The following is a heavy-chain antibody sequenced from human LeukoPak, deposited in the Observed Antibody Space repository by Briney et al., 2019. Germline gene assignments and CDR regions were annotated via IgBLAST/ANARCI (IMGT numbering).Heavy chain of an antibody. CDR2: IYSSGGT. CDR3: AGRTTYYDT. J-gene: IGHJ4*02. D-gene: IGHD1-7*01. Sequence: SETLSFTCNVSGGSIRSGGHYWNWIRQHPGKGLEWISYIYSSGGTYYNPSLKSRVTISADTSKNQVSLELRSVTAADTAVYYCAGRTTYYDTWGQGTLVTVSS. CDR1: GGSIRSGGHY. V-gene: IGHV4-31*03.